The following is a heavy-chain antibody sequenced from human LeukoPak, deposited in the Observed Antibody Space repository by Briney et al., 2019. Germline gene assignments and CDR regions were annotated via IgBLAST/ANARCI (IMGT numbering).Heavy chain of an antibody. Sequence: GGSLRLSCAASGFTFSSYSMNWVRQAPGKGLEWVSSISSSSSYIYYADSVKGRFTISRDNAKNSLYLQMNSLRAEDTAVYCCAKSDRGADAYWGQGTLVTVSS. CDR1: GFTFSSYS. J-gene: IGHJ4*02. V-gene: IGHV3-21*01. D-gene: IGHD3-10*01. CDR2: ISSSSSYI. CDR3: AKSDRGADAY.